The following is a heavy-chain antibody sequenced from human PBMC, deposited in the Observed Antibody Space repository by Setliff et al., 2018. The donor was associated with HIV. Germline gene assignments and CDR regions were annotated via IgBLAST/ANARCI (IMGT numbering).Heavy chain of an antibody. D-gene: IGHD6-19*01. CDR2: AFYSDNT. J-gene: IGHJ4*02. Sequence: SETLSLTCIVSGGSISSGTYYWGWIRQPPGKGLEYIGSAFYSDNTYYKPSLKNRVTISVDTSKNQFSLKLTSVTAADTAVYYCAREVGHRSGYYRGSFDYWGQGTLVTVS. CDR3: AREVGHRSGYYRGSFDY. V-gene: IGHV4-39*07. CDR1: GGSISSGTYY.